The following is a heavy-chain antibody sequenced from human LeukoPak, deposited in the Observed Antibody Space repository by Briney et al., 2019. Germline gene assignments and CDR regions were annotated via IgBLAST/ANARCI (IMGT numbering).Heavy chain of an antibody. V-gene: IGHV4-39*07. CDR3: ARGGYCSGGSCNFDY. CDR2: IYYSGST. D-gene: IGHD2-15*01. J-gene: IGHJ4*02. Sequence: SETLSLTCTVSGGSISSSSYYWGWIRQPPGKGLEWIGSIYYSGSTYYNPSLKSRVTISVDTSKNQFSLKLSSVTAADTAVYYCARGGYCSGGSCNFDYWGQGTLVTVSS. CDR1: GGSISSSSYY.